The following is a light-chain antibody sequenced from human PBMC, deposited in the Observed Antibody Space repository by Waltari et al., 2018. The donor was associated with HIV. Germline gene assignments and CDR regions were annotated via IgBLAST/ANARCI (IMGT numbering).Light chain of an antibody. J-gene: IGKJ1*01. V-gene: IGKV3-15*01. CDR3: QQYNNWPPWT. Sequence: EILMTQSPATLSVSPGERATLSCRASQSVSNNLAWYQQKPGQTPRLLIYGASTRATGIPARFSDSGSGTEFTLTISSLQSEDFAIYYCQQYNNWPPWTFGQGTKVEIK. CDR2: GAS. CDR1: QSVSNN.